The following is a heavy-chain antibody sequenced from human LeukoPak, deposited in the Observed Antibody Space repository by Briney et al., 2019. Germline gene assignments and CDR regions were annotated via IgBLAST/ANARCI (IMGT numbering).Heavy chain of an antibody. J-gene: IGHJ6*02. V-gene: IGHV3-11*01. CDR1: GFTFSDYY. Sequence: GGSLRLSCAASGFTFSDYYMSWIRQAPGKGLEWVSYISSSGSTIYYADSVKGRFTISRDNAKNSLYLQMNSLRAEDTAVYYCARGTDYYGSGSYIPHYYYYGMDVWGQGTTVTVSS. D-gene: IGHD3-10*01. CDR2: ISSSGSTI. CDR3: ARGTDYYGSGSYIPHYYYYGMDV.